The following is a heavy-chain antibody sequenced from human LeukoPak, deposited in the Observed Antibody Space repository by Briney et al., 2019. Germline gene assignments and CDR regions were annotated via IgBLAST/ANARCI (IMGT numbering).Heavy chain of an antibody. D-gene: IGHD5-24*01. CDR1: GGSISSGGYY. Sequence: SETLTLTCTVSGGSISSGGYYWSWIRQPPGKGLEWIGYIYHSGSTYYNPSLKSRVTISVDTSKHQFSLKLSSVTAADTAVYYCARMWVEDYWYFDLWGRGTLVTVSS. CDR2: IYHSGST. CDR3: ARMWVEDYWYFDL. V-gene: IGHV4-30-2*01. J-gene: IGHJ2*01.